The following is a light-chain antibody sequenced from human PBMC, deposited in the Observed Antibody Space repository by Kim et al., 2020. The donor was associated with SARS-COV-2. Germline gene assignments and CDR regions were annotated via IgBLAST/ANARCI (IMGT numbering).Light chain of an antibody. J-gene: IGLJ2*01. CDR2: GKN. Sequence: SSELTQDPAVSVALGQTVRITCHGDSLKTYYATWYQQKQGQAPVRVIFGKNNQPSGIPHRVSGSNSGNTASLTITGAPAEEEADYYCDSWDSSGNHNVVFGGGTQLTVL. CDR1: SLKTYY. CDR3: DSWDSSGNHNVV. V-gene: IGLV3-19*02.